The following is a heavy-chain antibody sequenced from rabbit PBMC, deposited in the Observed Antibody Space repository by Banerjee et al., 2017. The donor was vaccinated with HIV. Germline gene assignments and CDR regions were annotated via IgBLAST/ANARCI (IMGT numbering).Heavy chain of an antibody. CDR1: GLDFSGYY. D-gene: IGHD4-1*01. CDR3: ARDLAGVIGWNFNF. CDR2: IGPGKDSV. V-gene: IGHV1S7*01. J-gene: IGHJ4*01. Sequence: QLEESGGDLVKPGASLTLTCKASGLDFSGYYMSWVRQAPGKGLEWIGTIGPGKDSVDYASWVNGRFTLSSDNAQNTVDLQMNSLTAADTATYFCARDLAGVIGWNFNFWGPGTLVTVS.